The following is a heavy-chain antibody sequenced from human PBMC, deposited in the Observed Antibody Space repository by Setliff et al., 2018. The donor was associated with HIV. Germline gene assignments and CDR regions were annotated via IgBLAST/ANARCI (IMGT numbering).Heavy chain of an antibody. CDR1: GYTFTNYD. Sequence: ASVKVSCKASGYTFTNYDINWVRQVPGQGLEWMGRMNPDSGLTDYAPKLQGRVIMTRNTSIPTSYMQVTRLRSDDTAVYYCARGSFGGSYSSFWGQGTLVTVSS. CDR3: ARGSFGGSYSSF. J-gene: IGHJ4*02. D-gene: IGHD1-26*01. V-gene: IGHV1-8*01. CDR2: MNPDSGLT.